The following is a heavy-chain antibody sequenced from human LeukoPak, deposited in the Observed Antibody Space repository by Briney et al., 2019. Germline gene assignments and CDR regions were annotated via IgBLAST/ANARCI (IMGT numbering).Heavy chain of an antibody. J-gene: IGHJ4*02. CDR3: AREIGSAARGR. CDR2: IGSGSGGTT. V-gene: IGHV3-23*01. Sequence: GGSLRLSCAASGFTFSSYAMRWVRQAPGKGLEWVSAIGSGSGGTTIYADSVKGRFTISRDDAKNSLYLQMNSLRDEDTAIYYCAREIGSAARGRWGQGTLVTVSS. D-gene: IGHD6-13*01. CDR1: GFTFSSYA.